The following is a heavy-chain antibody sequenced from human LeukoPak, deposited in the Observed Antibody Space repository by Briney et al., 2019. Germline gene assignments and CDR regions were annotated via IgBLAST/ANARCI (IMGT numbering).Heavy chain of an antibody. Sequence: ASVKVSCKASGYTFTGYYMHWVRQAPGQGLEWMGWINPNSGGTNYAQKFQGRVTMTRDTSISTAYMELSRLRSDDTAVYYCARGPDVLRYFDWLLCPPDYWGQGTLVTVSS. CDR1: GYTFTGYY. V-gene: IGHV1-2*02. D-gene: IGHD3-9*01. CDR2: INPNSGGT. CDR3: ARGPDVLRYFDWLLCPPDY. J-gene: IGHJ4*02.